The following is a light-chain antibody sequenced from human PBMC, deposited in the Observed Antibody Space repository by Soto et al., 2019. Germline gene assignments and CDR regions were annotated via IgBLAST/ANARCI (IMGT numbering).Light chain of an antibody. V-gene: IGLV2-14*01. Sequence: QSALTQPASVSGSPGQSITISCTGTSSDVGTYNYVSWYQQHPGKAPKLMIYDVRSRPSGVSNRFSGSKSGNTASLTISGLQAEDDADYYCSSYTSSSTVVFGGGTKLTVL. J-gene: IGLJ2*01. CDR1: SSDVGTYNY. CDR3: SSYTSSSTVV. CDR2: DVR.